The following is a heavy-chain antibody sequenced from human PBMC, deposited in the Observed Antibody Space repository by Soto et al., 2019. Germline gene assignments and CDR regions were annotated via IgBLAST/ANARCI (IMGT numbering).Heavy chain of an antibody. D-gene: IGHD3-22*01. V-gene: IGHV4-59*08. CDR3: ARYSYDSSGFYTWFDP. Sequence: PSETLCLTFSVSDGSLRKYYWSWIRQPPGKGLDWIGYIDYSGRTKYTSSLKSRVTISVDTSRNQFSLKLTSVTAADTAVYFCARYSYDSSGFYTWFDPWGHGTLVTVS. CDR1: DGSLRKYY. J-gene: IGHJ5*02. CDR2: IDYSGRT.